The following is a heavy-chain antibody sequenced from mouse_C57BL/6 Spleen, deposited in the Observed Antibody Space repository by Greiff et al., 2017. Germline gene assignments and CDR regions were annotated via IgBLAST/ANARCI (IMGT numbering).Heavy chain of an antibody. CDR1: GYSITSGYY. J-gene: IGHJ2*01. CDR2: ISYDGSN. Sequence: EVKLMESGPGLVKPSQSLSLTCSVTGYSITSGYYWNWIRQFPGNKLEWMGYISYDGSNNYNPSLKNRISITRDTSKNQFFLKLNSVTTEDTATYYCARDKNGRYYFDYWGQGTTLTVSS. CDR3: ARDKNGRYYFDY. D-gene: IGHD1-1*02. V-gene: IGHV3-6*01.